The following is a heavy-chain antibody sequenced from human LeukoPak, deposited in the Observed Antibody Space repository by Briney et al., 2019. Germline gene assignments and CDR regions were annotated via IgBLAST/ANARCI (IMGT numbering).Heavy chain of an antibody. CDR2: INAGNGNT. V-gene: IGHV1-3*01. CDR3: ARDRVPSSTWWEDYYYGMDV. D-gene: IGHD1-26*01. J-gene: IGHJ6*02. Sequence: ASVKVSCKASGYTFTSYGISWVRQAPGQRLEWMGWINAGNGNTKYSQKFQGRVTITRDTSASTAYMELSSLRSEDTAVYYCARDRVPSSTWWEDYYYGMDVWGQGTTVTVSS. CDR1: GYTFTSYG.